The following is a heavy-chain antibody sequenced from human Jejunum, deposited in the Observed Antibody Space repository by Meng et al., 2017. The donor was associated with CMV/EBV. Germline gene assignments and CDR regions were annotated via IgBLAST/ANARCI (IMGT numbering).Heavy chain of an antibody. Sequence: GPLRGSGPGLGKPSEPLSLTCTVSGGSISGYYWNWIRQPAGKGLEWIGRVYMSGSTNYNPSLRSRVAMSVDTSKTQFSLRLTSVTAADTAVYYCARDRMAAPGTFEYWGQGTLVTVSS. D-gene: IGHD6-13*01. J-gene: IGHJ4*02. CDR3: ARDRMAAPGTFEY. CDR1: GGSISGYY. V-gene: IGHV4-4*07. CDR2: VYMSGST.